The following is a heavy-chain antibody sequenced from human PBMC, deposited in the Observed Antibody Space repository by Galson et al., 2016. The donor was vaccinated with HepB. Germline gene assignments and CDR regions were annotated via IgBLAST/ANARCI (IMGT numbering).Heavy chain of an antibody. CDR3: ARDSYSNRFPIGYGMDV. CDR2: ISDDGSNK. Sequence: SLRLSCAASEFIFSSYVMHWVRQVPGKGLEWVAIISDDGSNKKYADSVKGRFTISRDNSKNTLFLQMNSLRAEDTAVYHCARDSYSNRFPIGYGMDVWGQGTTVTVSS. J-gene: IGHJ6*02. CDR1: EFIFSSYV. D-gene: IGHD6-13*01. V-gene: IGHV3-30-3*01.